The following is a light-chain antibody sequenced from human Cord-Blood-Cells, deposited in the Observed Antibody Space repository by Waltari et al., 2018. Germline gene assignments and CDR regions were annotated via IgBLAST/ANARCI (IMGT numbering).Light chain of an antibody. Sequence: QSALTQPASVSGSPGQSITISCTGTSSDVGGYNYVSWYQQHPGKAPKLMIYEVSNRPSGVSNRFSCSKSGNTASLTISGLQAEDEADYYCSSYTSSSWVFGGGTKLTVL. J-gene: IGLJ3*02. CDR3: SSYTSSSWV. CDR1: SSDVGGYNY. CDR2: EVS. V-gene: IGLV2-14*01.